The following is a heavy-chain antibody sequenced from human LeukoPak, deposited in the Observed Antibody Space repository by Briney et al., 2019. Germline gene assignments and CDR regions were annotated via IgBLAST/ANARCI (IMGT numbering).Heavy chain of an antibody. V-gene: IGHV3-15*01. CDR3: TTVWGGD. D-gene: IGHD7-27*01. CDR2: IKSKVHGETI. Sequence: PGGSLRLSCAASGITFSNAWMSWVRQAPGEGLEWLGRIKSKVHGETIDYAAPVKGGFTISRDDSKNTLYLEMNSLKTEDTAVYYCTTVWGGDWGQGTLVTVSS. J-gene: IGHJ1*01. CDR1: GITFSNAW.